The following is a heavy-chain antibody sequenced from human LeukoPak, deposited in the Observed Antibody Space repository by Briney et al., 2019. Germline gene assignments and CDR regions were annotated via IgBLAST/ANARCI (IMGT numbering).Heavy chain of an antibody. CDR1: GFTFSDYY. D-gene: IGHD3-10*01. V-gene: IGHV3-11*04. Sequence: GGSLRLSCAASGFTFSDYYMGWIRQAPGKGLEWVSYISSSGSTIYYADSVKGRFTISRDNAKNSLYLQMNSLRAEDTAVYYCAKFGSYYYYYMDVWGKGTTVTISS. CDR2: ISSSGSTI. J-gene: IGHJ6*03. CDR3: AKFGSYYYYYMDV.